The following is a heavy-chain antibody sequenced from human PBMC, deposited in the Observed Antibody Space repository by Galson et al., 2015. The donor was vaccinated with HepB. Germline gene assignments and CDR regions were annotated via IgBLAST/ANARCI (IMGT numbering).Heavy chain of an antibody. CDR3: AKDKAAAPSRSFDY. V-gene: IGHV3-9*01. CDR2: ISWNSGSI. Sequence: SLRLSCAASGFTFDDYAMHWVRQAPGKGLEWVSGISWNSGSIGYADSVKGRFTISRDHAKNSLYLQMNSLRAEDTALYYCAKDKAAAPSRSFDYWGQGTLVTVSS. CDR1: GFTFDDYA. D-gene: IGHD6-13*01. J-gene: IGHJ4*02.